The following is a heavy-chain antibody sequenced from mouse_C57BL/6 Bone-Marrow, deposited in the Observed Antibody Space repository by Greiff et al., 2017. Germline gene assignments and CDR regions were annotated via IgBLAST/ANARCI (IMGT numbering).Heavy chain of an antibody. CDR3: ARLHYYGSSLFDY. CDR2: IHPNSGSN. J-gene: IGHJ2*01. Sequence: QVQLQQPGAELVKPGASVKLSCKASGYTFTSYWMHWVKQRPGQGLEWIGMIHPNSGSNNYNEKFKSKATLTVDKSSSTAYMQLSSLTSEDSAVYYCARLHYYGSSLFDYWGQGTTLTVSS. CDR1: GYTFTSYW. V-gene: IGHV1-64*01. D-gene: IGHD1-1*01.